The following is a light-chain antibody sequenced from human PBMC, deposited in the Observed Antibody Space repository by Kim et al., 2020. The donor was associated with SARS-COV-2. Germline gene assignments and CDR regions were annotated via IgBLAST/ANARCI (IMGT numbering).Light chain of an antibody. Sequence: EIVLTESPATLSLSPGERATLSCRASQSVSSFLAWYQQKPGQAPRLLVYDASTRATGIPARFSGSGSGTDFTLTISSLEPEDFAVYYCQQRSSWPWTFGQGTKVGIK. V-gene: IGKV3-11*01. CDR1: QSVSSF. CDR2: DAS. CDR3: QQRSSWPWT. J-gene: IGKJ1*01.